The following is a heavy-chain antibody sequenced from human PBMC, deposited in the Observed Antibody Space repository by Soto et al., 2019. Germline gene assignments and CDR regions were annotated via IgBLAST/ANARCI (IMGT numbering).Heavy chain of an antibody. Sequence: ASVKVSCKASGYTFTSSYMHWVRQAPGQGLEWMGIINPSGGSTSYAQKFQGRVTMTRDTSTSTVYMELSSLRSEDTAVYYCASPVAVAGTSGYYYYGMDVWGQGTTVTVSS. CDR3: ASPVAVAGTSGYYYYGMDV. CDR1: GYTFTSSY. CDR2: INPSGGST. D-gene: IGHD6-19*01. J-gene: IGHJ6*02. V-gene: IGHV1-46*01.